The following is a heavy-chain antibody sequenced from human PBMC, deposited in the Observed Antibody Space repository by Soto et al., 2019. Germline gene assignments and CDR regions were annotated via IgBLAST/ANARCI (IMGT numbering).Heavy chain of an antibody. CDR3: ARMGPRAARPTY. CDR1: GFTFSDYD. J-gene: IGHJ4*02. D-gene: IGHD6-6*01. Sequence: QVQLAESGGGLVEPGGYLRLSCAASGFTFSDYDMSWIRQAPGKGLEWVSFVSSSGTTVYYADSVKVRFTISRDNAKKSLYLQMNTLRVDDTAVYYCARMGPRAARPTYWGQGTLVTVSS. V-gene: IGHV3-11*01. CDR2: VSSSGTTV.